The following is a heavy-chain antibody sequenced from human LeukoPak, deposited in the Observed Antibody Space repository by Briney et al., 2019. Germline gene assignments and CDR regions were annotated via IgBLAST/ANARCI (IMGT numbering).Heavy chain of an antibody. CDR3: ARGDLEWFSSWFDP. CDR1: GGTFSSYA. V-gene: IGHV1-69*05. CDR2: IIPIFGTA. J-gene: IGHJ5*02. Sequence: GALVKVSCKASGGTFSSYAISWVRQAPGQGLEWMGRIIPIFGTANYAQKFQGRVTITTDESTSTAYMELSSLRSEDTAVYYCARGDLEWFSSWFDPWGQGTLVTVSS. D-gene: IGHD3-3*01.